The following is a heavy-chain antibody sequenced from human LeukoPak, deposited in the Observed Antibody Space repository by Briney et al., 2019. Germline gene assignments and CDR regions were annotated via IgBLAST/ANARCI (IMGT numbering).Heavy chain of an antibody. CDR1: GFTFSSYA. CDR3: ARDQGAFDI. CDR2: ISYDGSNK. J-gene: IGHJ3*02. V-gene: IGHV3-30-3*01. Sequence: GGSLRLSCAASGFTFSSYAMHWVRQAPGKGLEWVAVISYDGSNKYYADSVKGRFTISRDNSKNTPYLQMNSLRAEDTAVYHCARDQGAFDIWGQGTMVTVSS.